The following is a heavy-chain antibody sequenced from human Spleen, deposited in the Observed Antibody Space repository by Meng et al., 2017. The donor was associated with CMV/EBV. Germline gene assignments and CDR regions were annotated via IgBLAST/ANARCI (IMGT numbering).Heavy chain of an antibody. Sequence: GESLKISCAASGFTFSNAWMSWVRQAPGKGLEWVGRIKSKTDGGTTDYAAPVKGRFTISRDDSKNTLYLQMNSLRSEDTAVYYCASTPYCSSTSCYYVYWGQGTLVTVSS. J-gene: IGHJ4*02. D-gene: IGHD2-2*01. CDR1: GFTFSNAW. V-gene: IGHV3-15*01. CDR3: ASTPYCSSTSCYYVY. CDR2: IKSKTDGGTT.